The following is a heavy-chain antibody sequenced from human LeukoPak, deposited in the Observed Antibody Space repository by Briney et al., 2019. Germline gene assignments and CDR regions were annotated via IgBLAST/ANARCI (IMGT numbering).Heavy chain of an antibody. CDR2: ISAYNGNT. V-gene: IGHV1-18*01. Sequence: GASVKVSCKASGYTFTSYGISWVRQAPGQGLEWMGWISAYNGNTNYAQKLQGRVTMTTDTSTSTAYMELRSLRSDDTAVYYCARDSYYYDSSGIWVPMYYFDYWGQGTLVTVSS. J-gene: IGHJ4*02. CDR3: ARDSYYYDSSGIWVPMYYFDY. D-gene: IGHD3-22*01. CDR1: GYTFTSYG.